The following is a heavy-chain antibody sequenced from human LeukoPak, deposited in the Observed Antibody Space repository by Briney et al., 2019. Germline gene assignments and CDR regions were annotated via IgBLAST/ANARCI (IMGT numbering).Heavy chain of an antibody. J-gene: IGHJ4*02. CDR2: IWSDGSHK. Sequence: GRSLRLSCAASGFIFTTYAIHWVRQAPGKGLEWVAVIWSDGSHKDYADSVKGRFTISRDNSKNTLYLQMDSLRADDTAVYYCAREEDGRGIGSYFDYWGQGTLVTVSS. V-gene: IGHV3-33*01. CDR3: AREEDGRGIGSYFDY. CDR1: GFIFTTYA. D-gene: IGHD3-10*01.